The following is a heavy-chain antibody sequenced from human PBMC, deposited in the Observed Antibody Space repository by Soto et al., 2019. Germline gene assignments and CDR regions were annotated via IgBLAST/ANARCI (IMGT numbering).Heavy chain of an antibody. Sequence: PSETLSLTCAVSGGSIRSNNRWSWVRQPPGKGLEWIGEIFHSGSTDSNPSLKRRVTISVDTSKNQFSLTLTSVTAADTAVYYCASRVEGLYSGNDRYYFDYWGQGTLVTVS. D-gene: IGHD5-12*01. V-gene: IGHV4-4*02. CDR3: ASRVEGLYSGNDRYYFDY. CDR2: IFHSGST. J-gene: IGHJ4*02. CDR1: GGSIRSNNR.